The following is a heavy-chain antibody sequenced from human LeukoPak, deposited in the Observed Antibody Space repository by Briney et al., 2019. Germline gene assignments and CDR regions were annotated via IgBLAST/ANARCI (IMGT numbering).Heavy chain of an antibody. J-gene: IGHJ4*02. CDR3: AKDTSSSWGPYYFDY. V-gene: IGHV3-23*01. CDR2: ISGSGGST. D-gene: IGHD6-13*01. CDR1: GFTFSSYA. Sequence: GGSLRLSCAASGFTFSSYAMSWVRQAPGKGLEWVSAISGSGGSTYYADSVKGRFTISRDNSKNTLYLQMNSLRAEDTAVYYCAKDTSSSWGPYYFDYWDQGTLVTVSS.